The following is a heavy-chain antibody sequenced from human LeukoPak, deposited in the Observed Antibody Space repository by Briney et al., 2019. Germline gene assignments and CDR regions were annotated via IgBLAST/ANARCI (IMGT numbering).Heavy chain of an antibody. CDR2: ISYDGGNK. J-gene: IGHJ5*02. Sequence: GRSLRLSCAASGFTFSSYAMHWVRQAPGKGLEWVAVISYDGGNKYYADSVKGRFTISRDNSKNTLYLQMNSLRAEDTAVYYCAREPDYYDSSGYYYENWFDPWGQGTLVTVSS. D-gene: IGHD3-22*01. CDR1: GFTFSSYA. V-gene: IGHV3-30-3*01. CDR3: AREPDYYDSSGYYYENWFDP.